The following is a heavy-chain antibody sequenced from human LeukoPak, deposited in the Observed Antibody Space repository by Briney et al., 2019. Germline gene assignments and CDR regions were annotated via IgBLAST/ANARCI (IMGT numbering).Heavy chain of an antibody. Sequence: PSETLSLTCTVSGGSISSSPYYWGWIRQPPGKGLEWIGTIYYSGSTDYNPSLKSRVTISVDTSKNQFSLKLSSVTAADTAVYYCARHKIPYDRGAFDPWGQGTLVTVSS. V-gene: IGHV4-39*01. CDR1: GGSISSSPYY. CDR2: IYYSGST. D-gene: IGHD3-10*02. CDR3: ARHKIPYDRGAFDP. J-gene: IGHJ5*02.